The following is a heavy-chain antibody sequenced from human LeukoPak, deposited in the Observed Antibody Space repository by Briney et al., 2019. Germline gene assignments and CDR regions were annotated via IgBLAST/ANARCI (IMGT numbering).Heavy chain of an antibody. J-gene: IGHJ5*02. CDR3: ATDRRYYDFWSGYNNWFDP. CDR2: FDPEDGET. D-gene: IGHD3-3*01. V-gene: IGHV1-24*01. Sequence: GASVKVSCKVSGYTLTELSMHWVRQAPGKGLEWMGGFDPEDGETIYAQKFQGRVTMTEDTSTDTAYMELSSLRSEDTAVYYCATDRRYYDFWSGYNNWFDPWGQGTLVTVSS. CDR1: GYTLTELS.